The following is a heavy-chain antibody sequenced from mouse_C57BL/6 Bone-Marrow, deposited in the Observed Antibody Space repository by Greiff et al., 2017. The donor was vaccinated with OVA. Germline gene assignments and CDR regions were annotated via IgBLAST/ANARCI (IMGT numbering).Heavy chain of an antibody. CDR1: GYSITSGYY. D-gene: IGHD1-1*01. Sequence: EVKLMESGPGLVKPSQSLSLTCSVTGYSITSGYYWNWIRQFPGNKLEWMGYISYDGSNNYNPSLKNRISITRDTSKNQFFLKLNSVTTEDTATYYCARDGTPGSSYEFAYWGQGTLVTVSA. J-gene: IGHJ3*01. CDR2: ISYDGSN. V-gene: IGHV3-6*01. CDR3: ARDGTPGSSYEFAY.